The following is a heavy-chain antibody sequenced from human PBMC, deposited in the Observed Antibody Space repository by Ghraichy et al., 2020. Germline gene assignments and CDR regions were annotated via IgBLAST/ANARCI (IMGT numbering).Heavy chain of an antibody. CDR3: AKEVQRGRVGAPYDY. D-gene: IGHD1-26*01. J-gene: IGHJ4*02. CDR2: ISWNSGSI. V-gene: IGHV3-9*01. Sequence: LSLTCAASGFTFDDYAMHWVRQAPGKGLEWVSGISWNSGSIGYADSVKGRFTISRDNAKNSLYLQMNSLRAEDTALYYCAKEVQRGRVGAPYDYWGQGTLVTVSS. CDR1: GFTFDDYA.